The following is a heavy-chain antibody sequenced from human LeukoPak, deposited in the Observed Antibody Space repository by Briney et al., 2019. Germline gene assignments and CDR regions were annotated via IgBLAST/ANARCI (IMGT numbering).Heavy chain of an antibody. J-gene: IGHJ4*02. Sequence: GGSLRLSCAASGFTFSTYTMNWVRQAPGKGLEWVSYISSSSSTICYADSVKGRFTISRDNAKNSLYLQMNSLRAEDTAVYYCARGTGYGLFDYWGQGTLVTVSS. CDR3: ARGTGYGLFDY. V-gene: IGHV3-48*04. CDR1: GFTFSTYT. CDR2: ISSSSSTI. D-gene: IGHD5-18*01.